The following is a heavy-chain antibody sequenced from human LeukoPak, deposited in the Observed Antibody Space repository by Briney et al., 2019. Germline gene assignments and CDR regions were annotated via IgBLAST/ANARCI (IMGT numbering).Heavy chain of an antibody. D-gene: IGHD6-19*01. CDR1: DYTFTSYG. J-gene: IGHJ6*03. CDR3: ARTDRFIGWRNGRHYRYYMDV. Sequence: ASVKVSCKASDYTFTSYGINWVRQAPGQGLEWMGWISGYNGNTNYTQKLQGRVTLTTDTSTSTAYMELRSLRSDDTAVYYCARTDRFIGWRNGRHYRYYMDVWGKGTTVTVSS. V-gene: IGHV1-18*01. CDR2: ISGYNGNT.